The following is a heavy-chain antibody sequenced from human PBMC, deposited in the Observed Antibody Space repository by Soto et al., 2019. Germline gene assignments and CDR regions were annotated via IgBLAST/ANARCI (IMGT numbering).Heavy chain of an antibody. CDR3: ASLSLLYGDYDDYYYGMDG. CDR2: ITPFNGNT. CDR1: GYTFTYRY. Sequence: ASVKVSCKASGYTFTYRYLHWVRQAPGQALEWMGWITPFNGNTNYAQKFQDRATITRDRSMSTAYMELSSLRSEDTAMYYCASLSLLYGDYDDYYYGMDGWGQGTTVTVSS. J-gene: IGHJ6*02. V-gene: IGHV1-45*02. D-gene: IGHD4-17*01.